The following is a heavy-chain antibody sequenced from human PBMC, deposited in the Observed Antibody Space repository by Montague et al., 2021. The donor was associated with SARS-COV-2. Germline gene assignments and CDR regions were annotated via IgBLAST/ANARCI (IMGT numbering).Heavy chain of an antibody. CDR3: TRSWGWKEPHYYFDH. D-gene: IGHD1-14*01. CDR1: GDSVPSNSAA. V-gene: IGHV6-1*01. CDR2: TYFRSKWYS. Sequence: YAISGDSVPSNSAAWNWIRQSPSRGLEWLGRTYFRSKWYSEYAFSVKGRITINADTSTNQFSLQVNSVTPEDTAIYYCTRSWGWKEPHYYFDHWGQGTLVIVSS. J-gene: IGHJ4*02.